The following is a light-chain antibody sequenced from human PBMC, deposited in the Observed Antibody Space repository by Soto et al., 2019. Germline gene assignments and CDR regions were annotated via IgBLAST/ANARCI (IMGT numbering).Light chain of an antibody. CDR3: SSYTSSSTIYV. J-gene: IGLJ1*01. Sequence: QSALTQPASVSGSPGQSITISCTGTSSDVGGYKYVSWYQQHPGKAPKLMIYDVSNRPSGVSNRFSGSKSGNTASLTISGLQAEDEADYYCSSYTSSSTIYVFGTGTQLTVL. CDR1: SSDVGGYKY. CDR2: DVS. V-gene: IGLV2-14*01.